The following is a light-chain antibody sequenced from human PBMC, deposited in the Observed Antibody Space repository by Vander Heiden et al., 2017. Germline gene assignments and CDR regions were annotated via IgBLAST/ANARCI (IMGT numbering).Light chain of an antibody. Sequence: DIQMTQSPSTLSASVGDRVTITCRASQTISNWLAWYQLKPGKAPKLVMYKASSLQSGVPSRFSGSGSGTEFTLTINSLQPDDFATYYCQQYNGYPWTFGQGTKVDIK. CDR2: KAS. CDR3: QQYNGYPWT. V-gene: IGKV1-5*03. CDR1: QTISNW. J-gene: IGKJ1*01.